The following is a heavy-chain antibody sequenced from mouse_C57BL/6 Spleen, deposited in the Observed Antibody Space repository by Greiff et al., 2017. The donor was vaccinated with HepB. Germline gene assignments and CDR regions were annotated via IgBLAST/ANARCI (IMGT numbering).Heavy chain of an antibody. CDR1: GFTFSSYG. Sequence: EVQRVESGGDLVKPGGSLKLSCAASGFTFSSYGMSWVRQTPDKRLEWVATISSGGSYTYYPDSVKGRFTISRDNAKNTLYLQMSSLKSEDTAMYYCARIYYDYDYGFAYWGQGTLVTVSA. V-gene: IGHV5-6*01. J-gene: IGHJ3*01. D-gene: IGHD2-4*01. CDR2: ISSGGSYT. CDR3: ARIYYDYDYGFAY.